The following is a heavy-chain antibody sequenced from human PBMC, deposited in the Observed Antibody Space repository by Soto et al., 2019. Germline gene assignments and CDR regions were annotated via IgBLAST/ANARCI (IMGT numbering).Heavy chain of an antibody. D-gene: IGHD6-13*01. Sequence: PSETLSLTCTVSGGSISSYYWSWIRQPPGKGLEWIGYIYYSGSTNYNPSLKSRVTISVDTSKNQFSLKLSSVTAADTAVYYCARAPTIYSSSWYGFPFDPWGQGTLVTSPQ. CDR3: ARAPTIYSSSWYGFPFDP. J-gene: IGHJ5*02. CDR1: GGSISSYY. CDR2: IYYSGST. V-gene: IGHV4-59*01.